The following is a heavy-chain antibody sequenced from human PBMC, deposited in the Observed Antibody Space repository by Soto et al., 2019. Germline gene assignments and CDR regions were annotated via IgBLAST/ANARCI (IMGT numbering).Heavy chain of an antibody. V-gene: IGHV3-21*01. J-gene: IGHJ6*02. D-gene: IGHD3-3*01. CDR1: GFTFSSCT. CDR3: SGWSGGACTKNYGMDV. Sequence: EVHLVESGGGLVKPGGSLRLSCAVSGFTFSSCTMNWVRQAPGKGLEWVSSISPSSGYIYYADSVKGRFTISRDNATMSLFLQINRLRGEDTAAYYCSGWSGGACTKNYGMDVWGQGNTVTGSS. CDR2: ISPSSGYI.